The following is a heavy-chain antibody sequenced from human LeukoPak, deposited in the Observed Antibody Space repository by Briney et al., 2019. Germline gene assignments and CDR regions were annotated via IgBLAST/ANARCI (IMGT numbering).Heavy chain of an antibody. CDR1: GGSFSGYY. Sequence: SETLSLTCAVYGGSFSGYYWSWIRQPPGKGLEWIGEINHSGSTNYNPSLRSRVTISVDTSKNQFSLKLSSVTAADTAVYYCARGRGGLGSYLGPWGQGTLVTVSS. CDR2: INHSGST. CDR3: ARGRGGLGSYLGP. V-gene: IGHV4-34*01. J-gene: IGHJ5*02. D-gene: IGHD3-10*01.